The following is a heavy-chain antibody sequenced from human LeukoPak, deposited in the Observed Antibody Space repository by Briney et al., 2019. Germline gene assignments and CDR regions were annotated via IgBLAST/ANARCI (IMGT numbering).Heavy chain of an antibody. D-gene: IGHD4-11*01. CDR3: ATAGVTIGFQH. Sequence: GGSLRLSCVASGITFDTYAMTWVRQAPVKGLEWVSTISANGGSTYFADSVKGRFTISRDNSRSTLYLQMNSLKAEDTAVYYCATAGVTIGFQHWGQGNLVTVSS. V-gene: IGHV3-23*01. J-gene: IGHJ1*01. CDR2: ISANGGST. CDR1: GITFDTYA.